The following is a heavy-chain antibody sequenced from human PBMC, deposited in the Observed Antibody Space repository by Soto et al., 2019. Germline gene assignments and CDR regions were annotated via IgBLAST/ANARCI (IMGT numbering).Heavy chain of an antibody. CDR2: IIPFFGTS. V-gene: IGHV1-69*01. J-gene: IGHJ6*02. CDR3: ARVGHITNYGMAV. CDR1: GGTFSSYP. Sequence: QVQLVQSGAEVKKPGSSVKVSCEASGGTFSSYPINWVRQAPGQGLEWMGGIIPFFGTSNYAQKFQGRVTITADDSTSTAYMELRSLRSEDTAVYYCARVGHITNYGMAVWGQVTTGTVSS. D-gene: IGHD1-26*01.